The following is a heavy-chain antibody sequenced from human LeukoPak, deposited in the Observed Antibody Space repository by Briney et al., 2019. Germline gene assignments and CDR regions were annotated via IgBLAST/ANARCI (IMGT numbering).Heavy chain of an antibody. Sequence: SEILSLTCAVYGVSLSGYYTSWIREPPGKGLEWIGEINHSGSTNYNPSLKSRVTISVDTSKNQFSLKLSSVTAADTAVYYCARGRGYDSSGFAFDIWGQGTMVTVSS. CDR1: GVSLSGYY. D-gene: IGHD3-22*01. J-gene: IGHJ3*02. V-gene: IGHV4-34*09. CDR2: INHSGST. CDR3: ARGRGYDSSGFAFDI.